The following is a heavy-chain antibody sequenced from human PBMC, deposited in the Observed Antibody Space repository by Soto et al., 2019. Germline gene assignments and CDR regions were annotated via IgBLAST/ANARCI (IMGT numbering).Heavy chain of an antibody. V-gene: IGHV4-39*01. CDR2: IYCSGST. CDR3: ARLSSSWPDY. CDR1: GGSISSSSYY. D-gene: IGHD6-13*01. J-gene: IGHJ4*02. Sequence: SETLSLTCTVSGGSISSSSYYWGWIRQPPGKGLEWIGSIYCSGSTYYNPSLKSRVTISVDTSKNQFSLKLSSVTAADTAVYYCARLSSSWPDYWGQGTLVTVSS.